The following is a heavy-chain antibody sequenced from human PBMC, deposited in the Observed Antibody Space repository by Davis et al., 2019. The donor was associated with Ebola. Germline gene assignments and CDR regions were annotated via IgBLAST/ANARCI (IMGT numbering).Heavy chain of an antibody. Sequence: GESLKISCAASGFTINNNYMSWVRQAPGKGLEWVSIIHSGGSTHYADSVKGRFTVSRDDSKKTLYLQMNSLRAEDTAVYYCARGGSALSHDYWGQGSLVTVSS. J-gene: IGHJ4*02. D-gene: IGHD6-25*01. V-gene: IGHV3-53*01. CDR3: ARGGSALSHDY. CDR2: IHSGGST. CDR1: GFTINNNY.